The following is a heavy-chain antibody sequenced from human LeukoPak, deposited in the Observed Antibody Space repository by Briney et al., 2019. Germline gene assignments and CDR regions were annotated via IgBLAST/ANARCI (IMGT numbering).Heavy chain of an antibody. V-gene: IGHV3-53*01. CDR1: GFTVSSNF. J-gene: IGHJ4*02. CDR2: IYAAGDA. CDR3: ARSGSGWFDY. Sequence: GGSLRLSCAASGFTVSSNFMSWVRQAPGKGLESVSVIYAAGDAYYADSVKGRFTISRDNSKNTLYLQMNSLRAEDTAVYYCARSGSGWFDYWGQGTLVTVSS. D-gene: IGHD6-19*01.